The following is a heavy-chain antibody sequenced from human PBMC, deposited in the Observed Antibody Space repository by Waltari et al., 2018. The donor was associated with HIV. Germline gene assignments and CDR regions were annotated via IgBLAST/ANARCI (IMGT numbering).Heavy chain of an antibody. D-gene: IGHD3-10*01. CDR2: ISSSSSTR. J-gene: IGHJ3*02. V-gene: IGHV3-48*01. Sequence: EVQLVESGGGLVQPGGSLRLSCAASGFTFSSYSMNWVRQAPGKGLEWVSYISSSSSTRYYADSVKGRFTISRDNAKNSLYLQMNSLRAEDTAVYYCASAGIMDAFDIWGQGTMVTVSS. CDR1: GFTFSSYS. CDR3: ASAGIMDAFDI.